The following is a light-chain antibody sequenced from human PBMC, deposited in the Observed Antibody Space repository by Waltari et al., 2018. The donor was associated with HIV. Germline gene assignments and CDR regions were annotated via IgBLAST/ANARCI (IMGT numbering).Light chain of an antibody. J-gene: IGLJ3*02. CDR3: AAWDDSVSGRV. CDR2: RNT. V-gene: IGLV1-47*01. CDR1: SFNIGSNY. Sequence: QSVLTRPPSASGTPGQRVTISCSGGSFNIGSNYVYWYQQFPGTAPRLLIYRNTRRPSGVPDRFSGSKSATSASLAISGLRSEDEADYFCAAWDDSVSGRVFGGGTKLTVL.